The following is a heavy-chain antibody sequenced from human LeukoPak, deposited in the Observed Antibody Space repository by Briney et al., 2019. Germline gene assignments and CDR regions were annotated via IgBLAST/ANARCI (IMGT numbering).Heavy chain of an antibody. J-gene: IGHJ4*02. V-gene: IGHV4-34*01. CDR1: GGSLSGYY. Sequence: SETLSLTCAVYGGSLSGYYWSWIRQPPGKGLEWIGEINHSGNTNYNPSLKSRVTMSIDTSKNQFSLRLTSVTAADTAVYYCARHVSTVAPAAAAGGFDFWGQGTLVTVSS. CDR3: ARHVSTVAPAAAAGGFDF. CDR2: INHSGNT. D-gene: IGHD6-13*01.